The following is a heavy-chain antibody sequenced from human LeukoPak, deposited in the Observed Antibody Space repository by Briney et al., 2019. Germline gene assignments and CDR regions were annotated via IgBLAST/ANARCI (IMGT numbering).Heavy chain of an antibody. D-gene: IGHD1-26*01. V-gene: IGHV3-74*01. J-gene: IGHJ4*02. Sequence: GGSLRLYCAASGFTFSYHWMHWVRQTPGKGLVWVSRIKGDGSSTSHADSVKGRFTISRDNAKNTLDLQMNNLRVEDTAVYYCVRDGVGAPPFDYWGEGVLVTVSS. CDR1: GFTFSYHW. CDR2: IKGDGSST. CDR3: VRDGVGAPPFDY.